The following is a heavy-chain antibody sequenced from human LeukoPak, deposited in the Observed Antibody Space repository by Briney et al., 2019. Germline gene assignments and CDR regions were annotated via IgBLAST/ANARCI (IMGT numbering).Heavy chain of an antibody. J-gene: IGHJ6*02. CDR3: ARLSKIATAGPNYYHSMDV. V-gene: IGHV4-59*01. Sequence: SGTLSLTCTVSGGSITNYYRTWIRQPPGKGLEWMGHIYYSGSTKYNPSLQSRVTISVDTSKNQFSLKLSSVTAADTALYYCARLSKIATAGPNYYHSMDVWGQGTTVTVSS. CDR1: GGSITNYY. CDR2: IYYSGST. D-gene: IGHD6-13*01.